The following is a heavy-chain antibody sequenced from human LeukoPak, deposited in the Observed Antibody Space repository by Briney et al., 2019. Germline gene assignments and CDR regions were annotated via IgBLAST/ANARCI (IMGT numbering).Heavy chain of an antibody. D-gene: IGHD1-26*01. CDR2: IKTKTDGGTT. V-gene: IGHV3-15*01. CDR1: GFTFSTAW. CDR3: TTDRRWEVPPFDY. Sequence: GGSLRLSCAVSGFTFSTAWMSWVRQAPGKGLEWVGRIKTKTDGGTTEYAAPVKGRFTISRDDSENTLYLQMNSLKTEDTAVYCCTTDRRWEVPPFDYWGQGTLVTVSS. J-gene: IGHJ4*02.